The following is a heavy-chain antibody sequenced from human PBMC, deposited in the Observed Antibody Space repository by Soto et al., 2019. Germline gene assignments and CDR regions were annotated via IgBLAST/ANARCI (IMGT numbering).Heavy chain of an antibody. Sequence: QVQLQESGPGLVKPSQTLSVTCTVSGGSISSSDYYWSWIRQPPGKGLEWIGYIYYSGSTYYNPSLKSRVTISVDTSKNQFSLKLSSVTAADTAVYYCARERRGGYWFDPWGQGTLVTVSS. CDR1: GGSISSSDYY. J-gene: IGHJ5*02. CDR2: IYYSGST. V-gene: IGHV4-30-4*01. CDR3: ARERRGGYWFDP.